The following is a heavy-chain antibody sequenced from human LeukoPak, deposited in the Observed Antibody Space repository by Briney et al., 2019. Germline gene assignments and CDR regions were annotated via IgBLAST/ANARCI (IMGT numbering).Heavy chain of an antibody. V-gene: IGHV4-61*02. Sequence: SETLSLTCTVSGGSISSGSYYWSWIRRPAGKGLEWIGRIYTSGSTNYNPSLKSRVTISVDTSKNQFSLKLSSVTAADTAVYYCASNGAARPFDYWGQGTLVTVSS. CDR3: ASNGAARPFDY. J-gene: IGHJ4*02. D-gene: IGHD6-6*01. CDR1: GGSISSGSYY. CDR2: IYTSGST.